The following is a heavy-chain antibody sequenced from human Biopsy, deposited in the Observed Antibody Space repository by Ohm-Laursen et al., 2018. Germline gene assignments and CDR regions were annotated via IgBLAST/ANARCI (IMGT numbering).Heavy chain of an antibody. Sequence: SLRLSCAASVFTFSRYGMHWVRQAPGKGLEWVAFIWYDGFNRYYADSVKGRFTISRDNSKNTLDLQMNSLRAEDTAVYYCATSTMVRSSGHAFDIWGQGTVVTVS. CDR2: IWYDGFNR. V-gene: IGHV3-33*01. D-gene: IGHD3-10*01. J-gene: IGHJ3*02. CDR1: VFTFSRYG. CDR3: ATSTMVRSSGHAFDI.